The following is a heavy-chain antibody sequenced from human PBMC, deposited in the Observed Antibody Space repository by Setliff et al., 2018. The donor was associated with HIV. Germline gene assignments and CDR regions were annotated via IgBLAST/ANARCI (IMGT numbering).Heavy chain of an antibody. CDR3: ARVGEMATIGYSYYYMDV. D-gene: IGHD5-12*01. CDR2: IIPMFGTT. CDR1: GGTFSRLA. V-gene: IGHV1-69*13. Sequence: SVKVSCKASGGTFSRLAISWVRQAPGQGLEWMGGIIPMFGTTNYAQKFQGRVTITADESTSTVYMELTSLRFEDTAVYYCARVGEMATIGYSYYYMDVWGKGTTVTVSS. J-gene: IGHJ6*03.